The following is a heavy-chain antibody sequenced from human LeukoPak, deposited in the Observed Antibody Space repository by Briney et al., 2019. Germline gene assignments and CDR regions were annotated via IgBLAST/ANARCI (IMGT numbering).Heavy chain of an antibody. CDR2: IYYSGST. CDR3: ARDYMVRGVIDY. Sequence: SETMSLTCTVSGGSISITTYYWGWIRQPPGKGLEWIGNIYYSGSTYYNPSLKSRVTISVDTSKNQFSLKLSSVTAADTAVYYCARDYMVRGVIDYWGQGTLVTVSS. CDR1: GGSISITTYY. D-gene: IGHD3-10*01. V-gene: IGHV4-39*07. J-gene: IGHJ4*02.